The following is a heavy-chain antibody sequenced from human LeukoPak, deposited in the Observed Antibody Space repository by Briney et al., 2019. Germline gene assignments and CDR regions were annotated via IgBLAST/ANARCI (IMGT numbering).Heavy chain of an antibody. CDR3: ARGFPLYYDFWSGYYNWFDP. Sequence: SETLSLTCIVSGGSISSYYWSWIRQPPGKGLEWIGEINHSGSTNYNPSLKSRVTISVDTSKNQFSLKLSSVTAADTAVYYCARGFPLYYDFWSGYYNWFDPWGQGTLVTVS. J-gene: IGHJ5*02. V-gene: IGHV4-34*01. CDR1: GGSISSYY. D-gene: IGHD3-3*01. CDR2: INHSGST.